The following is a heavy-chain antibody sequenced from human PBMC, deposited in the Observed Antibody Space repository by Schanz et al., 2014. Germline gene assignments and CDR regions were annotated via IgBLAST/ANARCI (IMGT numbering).Heavy chain of an antibody. Sequence: QLQLVQSGAEVKKPGSSVKVSCKLSGGTFSTYTISWVRQAPGQGLEWMGRIIPILDVGNYAQQFQGRVTFTADKTTSTAYKELSSRRYEDTALYYCARGTMAGTFDIWGQGTMVTVSS. CDR3: ARGTMAGTFDI. CDR1: GGTFSTYT. V-gene: IGHV1-69*02. J-gene: IGHJ3*02. D-gene: IGHD2-2*01. CDR2: IIPILDVG.